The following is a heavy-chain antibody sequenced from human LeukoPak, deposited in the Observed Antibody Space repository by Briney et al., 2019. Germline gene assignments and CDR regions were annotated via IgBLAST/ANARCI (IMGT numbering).Heavy chain of an antibody. CDR2: INWNGGST. CDR3: AKDPPTYIVALFDY. V-gene: IGHV3-20*04. Sequence: PGGSLRLSCVDSGFTYNNIWMSWVRQAPGKGLEWVSGINWNGGSTFYADSVKGRFTISRDNAKNTLYLQMNSLRAEDTAVYYCAKDPPTYIVALFDYWGQGTLVTVSS. J-gene: IGHJ4*02. D-gene: IGHD5-12*01. CDR1: GFTYNNIW.